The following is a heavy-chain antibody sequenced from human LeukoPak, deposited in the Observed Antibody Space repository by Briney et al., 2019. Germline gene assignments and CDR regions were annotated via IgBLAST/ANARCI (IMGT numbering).Heavy chain of an antibody. J-gene: IGHJ4*02. CDR2: IWHDASKE. CDR3: ARDADTSGHYSYFDY. D-gene: IGHD3-22*01. V-gene: IGHV3-33*01. Sequence: GGSLRLSCAASGFNFRYYGMNWVRQAPGKGLEWVAGIWHDASKEYYRESVKGRFTISRDNSKSTVYQQMNGLRGEDTAAYYCARDADTSGHYSYFDYWGQGTPVTVSS. CDR1: GFNFRYYG.